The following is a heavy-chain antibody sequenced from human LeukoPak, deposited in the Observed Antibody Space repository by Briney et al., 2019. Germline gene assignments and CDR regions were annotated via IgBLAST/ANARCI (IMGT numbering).Heavy chain of an antibody. Sequence: GGSLRLSCAASGFTVSSNYMSWVRQAPGKGLEWVSVIYSGGSTYYADSVKGRFTISRDNSKNTLYLQINSLRAEDTAVYYCARDGYYYDSSGYYYPTFDYWGQGTLVTVSS. D-gene: IGHD3-22*01. J-gene: IGHJ4*02. CDR2: IYSGGST. V-gene: IGHV3-66*01. CDR3: ARDGYYYDSSGYYYPTFDY. CDR1: GFTVSSNY.